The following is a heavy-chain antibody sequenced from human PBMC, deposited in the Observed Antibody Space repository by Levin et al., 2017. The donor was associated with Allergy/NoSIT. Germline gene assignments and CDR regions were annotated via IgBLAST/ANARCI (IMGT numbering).Heavy chain of an antibody. CDR1: GFTFSSYA. CDR2: ISSNGGST. Sequence: GGSLRLSCAASGFTFSSYAMHWVRQAPGKGLEYVSAISSNGGSTYYANSVKGRFTISRDNSKNTLYLQMGSLRAEDMAVYYCARTPRSPYYYGSGSYYKPDWYFDLWGRGTLVTVSS. J-gene: IGHJ2*01. D-gene: IGHD3-10*01. CDR3: ARTPRSPYYYGSGSYYKPDWYFDL. V-gene: IGHV3-64*01.